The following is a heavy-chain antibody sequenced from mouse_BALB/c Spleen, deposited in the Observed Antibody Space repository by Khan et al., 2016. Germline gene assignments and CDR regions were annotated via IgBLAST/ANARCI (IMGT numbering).Heavy chain of an antibody. J-gene: IGHJ2*01. Sequence: QVQLKESGAELARPGASVKMSCKASGYTFTSYTMHWVKQRPGQGLEWIGYINPSSGYTNYNQKFKDKATLTADKSSSTAYMQLSSLTSEDSAVYYCASRNAYYRVDYWGQGTTLTVSS. V-gene: IGHV1-4*01. CDR2: INPSSGYT. D-gene: IGHD2-14*01. CDR1: GYTFTSYT. CDR3: ASRNAYYRVDY.